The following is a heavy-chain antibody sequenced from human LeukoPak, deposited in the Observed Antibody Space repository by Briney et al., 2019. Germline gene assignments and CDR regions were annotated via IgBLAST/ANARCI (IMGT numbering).Heavy chain of an antibody. CDR3: AKSTDYYGSGSYYYFDY. CDR2: IRFDGSNQ. V-gene: IGHV3-30*02. CDR1: GFTFSSYR. J-gene: IGHJ4*02. D-gene: IGHD3-10*01. Sequence: GGSLRLSCAASGFTFSSYRMNWVRQAPGKGLEWVAFIRFDGSNQYYADSVKGRFTISRDNSNNTLYLQVNGLSAEDTAVYYCAKSTDYYGSGSYYYFDYWGQGTLVTVSS.